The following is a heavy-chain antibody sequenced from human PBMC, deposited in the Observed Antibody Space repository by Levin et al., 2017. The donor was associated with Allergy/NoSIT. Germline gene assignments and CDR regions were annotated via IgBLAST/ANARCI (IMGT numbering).Heavy chain of an antibody. CDR1: GYTFTSYW. CDR3: ARRLSTWFDAFGI. Sequence: GESLKISCKGSGYTFTSYWIVWVRQMPGKGLEWMGIIYPTDSDTRYSPSFQGQVTISVDKSISTAYLQWSSLKASDTAIYYCARRLSTWFDAFGIWGQGTLVTVSS. CDR2: IYPTDSDT. J-gene: IGHJ3*02. V-gene: IGHV5-51*01. D-gene: IGHD3-10*01.